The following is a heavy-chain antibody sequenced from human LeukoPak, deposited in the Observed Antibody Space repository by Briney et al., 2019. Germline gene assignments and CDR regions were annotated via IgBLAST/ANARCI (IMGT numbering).Heavy chain of an antibody. V-gene: IGHV1-2*02. CDR2: INPNSGGT. J-gene: IGHJ4*02. CDR3: ARTHSTIFGVVLDFDY. Sequence: GASVKVSCKASGYTFTGYYMHWVRQAPGQGLEWMGWINPNSGGTNYAQKFQGRVTMTRDTSISTAYMEPSRLRSDDTAVYYCARTHSTIFGVVLDFDYWGQGTLVTVSS. CDR1: GYTFTGYY. D-gene: IGHD3-3*01.